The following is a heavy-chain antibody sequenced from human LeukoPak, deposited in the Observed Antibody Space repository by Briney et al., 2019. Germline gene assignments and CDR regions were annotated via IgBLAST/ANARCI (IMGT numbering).Heavy chain of an antibody. CDR3: ARGYGSGSYPFDY. CDR1: GGSISSGGYY. CDR2: IYYSGST. D-gene: IGHD3-10*01. V-gene: IGHV4-31*03. J-gene: IGHJ4*02. Sequence: SETLSLTCTVSGGSISSGGYYWSWIRQHPGKGLEWIGYIYYSGSTYYNPSLKSRVTISVDTSKNQFSLKLGSVTAADTAVYYCARGYGSGSYPFDYWGQGTLVTVSS.